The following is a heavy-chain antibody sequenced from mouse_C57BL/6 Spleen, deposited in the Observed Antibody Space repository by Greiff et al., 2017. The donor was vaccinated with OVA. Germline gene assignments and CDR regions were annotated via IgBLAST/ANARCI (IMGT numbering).Heavy chain of an antibody. CDR3: AKSTIVTTGFAY. J-gene: IGHJ3*01. Sequence: VQLQQSGPGLVQPSQSLSITCTVSGFSLTSYGVHWVRQSPGKGLEWLGVIWRGGSTDYNAAFMFRLGITKDNSKSQVFFKMNSLQADDTAIYYCAKSTIVTTGFAYWGQGTLVTVSA. V-gene: IGHV2-5*01. D-gene: IGHD2-2*01. CDR2: IWRGGST. CDR1: GFSLTSYG.